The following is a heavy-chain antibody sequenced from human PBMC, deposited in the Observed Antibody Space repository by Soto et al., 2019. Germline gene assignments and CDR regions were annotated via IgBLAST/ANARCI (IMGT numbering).Heavy chain of an antibody. CDR2: ISAHNGDT. CDR1: GYSFATYC. J-gene: IGHJ4*02. CDR3: ATEPIYYNDGSGYYTLGH. Sequence: ASVKVSCKASGYSFATYCFSWVRQSPVQGLECVGWISAHNGDTHYSQKFQGRVTLTTDTSTNTGYMELRSLTSDDKAVYFCATEPIYYNDGSGYYTLGHWGQGTLVTVSS. V-gene: IGHV1-18*04. D-gene: IGHD3-22*01.